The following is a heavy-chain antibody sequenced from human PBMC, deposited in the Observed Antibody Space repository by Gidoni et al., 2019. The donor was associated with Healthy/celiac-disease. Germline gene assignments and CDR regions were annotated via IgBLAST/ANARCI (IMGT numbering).Heavy chain of an antibody. D-gene: IGHD5-18*01. CDR2: ISGSGGST. Sequence: YAMSWVRQAPGKGLELVSAISGSGGSTYYADSVKGRFTISRDNSKNTLYLQMNSLRAEDTAVYYCARRIQLRGYFDYWGQGTLVTVSS. J-gene: IGHJ4*02. V-gene: IGHV3-23*01. CDR1: YA. CDR3: ARRIQLRGYFDY.